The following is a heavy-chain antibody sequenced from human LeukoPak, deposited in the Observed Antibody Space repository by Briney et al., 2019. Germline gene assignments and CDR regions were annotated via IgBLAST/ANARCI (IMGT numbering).Heavy chain of an antibody. J-gene: IGHJ5*01. V-gene: IGHV1-24*01. CDR2: FDSGDDET. Sequence: EASVKVSCKVSGYSLSELSTHWVRQAPGQGLEWMGGFDSGDDETIYAQKFQGRVTMTEDTSTDTAYLELSSLRSEDTAVYFCATEKDLLLDSWGQGTPVTVSS. CDR3: ATEKDLLLDS. CDR1: GYSLSELS. D-gene: IGHD1-26*01.